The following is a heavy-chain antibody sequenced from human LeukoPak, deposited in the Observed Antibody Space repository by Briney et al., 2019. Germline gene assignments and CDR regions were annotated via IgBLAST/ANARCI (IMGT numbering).Heavy chain of an antibody. D-gene: IGHD3-10*01. CDR3: ARGRWVTMVREVIIERYFDY. CDR1: GGSFSCYY. J-gene: IGHJ4*02. CDR2: INHSGTT. Sequence: SETLSLTCSVYGGSFSCYYWIWIRQPPGKGLEWGGEINHSGTTNSSPSLKSQVTISVDTSKDQFSLKLSSVIAADTAEYSCARGRWVTMVREVIIERYFDYWGQGTLVSVFS. V-gene: IGHV4-34*01.